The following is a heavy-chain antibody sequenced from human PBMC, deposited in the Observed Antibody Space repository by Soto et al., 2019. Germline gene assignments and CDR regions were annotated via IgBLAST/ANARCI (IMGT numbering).Heavy chain of an antibody. CDR1: GFTFSSYA. CDR2: ISGSGGST. D-gene: IGHD2-15*01. Sequence: GGSLRLSCAASGFTFSSYAMSWVRQAPGKGLEWVSAISGSGGSTYYADSVKGRFTISRDNSKNTLYLKMNSLRAEDTAVYYCAKLVVVVAATPDAFDIWGQGTMVTVSS. J-gene: IGHJ3*02. CDR3: AKLVVVVAATPDAFDI. V-gene: IGHV3-23*01.